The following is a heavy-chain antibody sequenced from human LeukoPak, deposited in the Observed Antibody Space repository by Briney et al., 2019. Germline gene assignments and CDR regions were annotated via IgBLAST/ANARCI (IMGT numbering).Heavy chain of an antibody. CDR3: ARDWGVSARPGYMDV. J-gene: IGHJ6*03. V-gene: IGHV4-39*07. CDR1: GGSLSSSTYY. Sequence: SETLSLTCTVSGGSLSSSTYYWGWIRQPPGKGLEWIGNIFYSGSTYYNPSLKSRVTISVDTSKNQFSLRLSSVTAADTAVYYCARDWGVSARPGYMDVWGKGTTVTVSS. D-gene: IGHD6-6*01. CDR2: IFYSGST.